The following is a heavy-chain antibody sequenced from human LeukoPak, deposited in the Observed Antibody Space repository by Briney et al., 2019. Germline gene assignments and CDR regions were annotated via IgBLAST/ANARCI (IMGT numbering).Heavy chain of an antibody. Sequence: PSETLSLTCTVSGGPISSYYWSWIRQPPGKGLEWIGYIYYSGSTNYNPSLKSRVTISVDTSKNQFSLKLSSVTAADTAVYYCARGVVRGNYYYYYGMDVWGQGATVTVSS. CDR1: GGPISSYY. V-gene: IGHV4-59*12. D-gene: IGHD3-10*01. CDR2: IYYSGST. J-gene: IGHJ6*02. CDR3: ARGVVRGNYYYYYGMDV.